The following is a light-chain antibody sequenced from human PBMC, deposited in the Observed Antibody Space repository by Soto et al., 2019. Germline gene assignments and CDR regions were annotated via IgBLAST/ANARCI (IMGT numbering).Light chain of an antibody. Sequence: EIVLTQSPGSLSLSLGERATLSCRASQSVDSAFFAWYQQKPGQPPRLLMYGASRRATGIPDRFSGSGSETYFTLTISRLEHEDFAVYYCQQYASSLTFGQGTKVEI. V-gene: IGKV3-20*01. CDR2: GAS. CDR3: QQYASSLT. CDR1: QSVDSAF. J-gene: IGKJ1*01.